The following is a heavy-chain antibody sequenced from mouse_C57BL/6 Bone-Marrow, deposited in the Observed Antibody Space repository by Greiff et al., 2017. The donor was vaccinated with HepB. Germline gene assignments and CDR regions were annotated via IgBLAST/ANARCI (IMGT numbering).Heavy chain of an antibody. CDR1: GFTFSSFG. Sequence: VKLVESGGGLVQPGGSRKLSCAASGFTFSSFGIHWVRQAPEKGLEWVAYISSGSSAIDYADTVKGRFTISRDNPKNTLFLQMTSLRSEDTAMYYCARQDPFYYAMDYWGQGTSVTVSS. CDR3: ARQDPFYYAMDY. CDR2: ISSGSSAI. V-gene: IGHV5-17*02. J-gene: IGHJ4*01.